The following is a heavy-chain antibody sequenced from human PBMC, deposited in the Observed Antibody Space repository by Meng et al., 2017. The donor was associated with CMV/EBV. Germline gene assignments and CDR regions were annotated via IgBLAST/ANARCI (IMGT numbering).Heavy chain of an antibody. CDR3: ASIVSGSYLQLPDY. V-gene: IGHV1-2*02. D-gene: IGHD1-26*01. J-gene: IGHJ4*02. CDR2: INHNSGGT. CDR1: GYTFTGYY. Sequence: ASVKVSCKASGYTFTGYYMHWVRQAPGQGLEWMGWINHNSGGTNYAQKFQGRVTMTRDTSISTAYMELSRLRSDDTAVYYCASIVSGSYLQLPDYWGQGTLVTVSS.